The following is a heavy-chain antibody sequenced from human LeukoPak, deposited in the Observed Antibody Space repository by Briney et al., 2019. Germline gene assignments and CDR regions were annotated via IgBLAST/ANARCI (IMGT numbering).Heavy chain of an antibody. CDR3: ARDIIHSSGLPNY. D-gene: IGHD3-22*01. J-gene: IGHJ4*02. CDR2: IKEDGSEK. V-gene: IGHV3-7*01. CDR1: GFTFSSYW. Sequence: GGSLRLSCAASGFTFSSYWMSWVRQAPGKGLEWVVNIKEDGSEKYYVDSVKGRFTISRDNAKNSLYLQMNSLRAEDTAVYYCARDIIHSSGLPNYWGQGTLVTVSS.